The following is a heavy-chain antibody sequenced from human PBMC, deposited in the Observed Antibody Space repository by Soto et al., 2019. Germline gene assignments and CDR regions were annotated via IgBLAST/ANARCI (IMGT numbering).Heavy chain of an antibody. D-gene: IGHD3-10*01. CDR1: GYTFTSYD. V-gene: IGHV1-8*01. CDR2: MNPDSGHT. CDR3: ARSLCGSNVNFDY. Sequence: QVQLVQSGAEVRTPGASVKVSCKASGYTFTSYDINWVRQATGQGPEWMGWMNPDSGHTGYVRKFQGRVTMTRNTATSTAYMELSSLRSEDTAVYYCARSLCGSNVNFDYWGQGTLVTVSS. J-gene: IGHJ4*02.